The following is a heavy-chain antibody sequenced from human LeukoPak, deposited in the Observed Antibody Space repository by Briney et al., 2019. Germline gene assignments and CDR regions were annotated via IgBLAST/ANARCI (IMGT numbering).Heavy chain of an antibody. D-gene: IGHD6-13*01. CDR3: ARRYSSSWYVGYYFDY. CDR1: GGSISSGDYY. CDR2: IYYSGST. V-gene: IGHV4-30-4*01. J-gene: IGHJ4*02. Sequence: PSQTLSLTCTVSGGSISSGDYYWSWIRQPPGKGLEWIGYIYYSGSTYYNPSLKSRVTISVDTSKNQFSLKLSSVTAADTAVYYCARRYSSSWYVGYYFDYWGQGTLVTVSS.